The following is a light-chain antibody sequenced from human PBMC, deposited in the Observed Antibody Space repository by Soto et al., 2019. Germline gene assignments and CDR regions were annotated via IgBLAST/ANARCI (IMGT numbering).Light chain of an antibody. CDR2: GAS. CDR1: QSVSSN. Sequence: EIVMTQSPATLSVSPGERATLSCRASQSVSSNLAWYQQKPGQAPRLLIYGASTRATGIPARFSSSGSGTEFTLTISSLQSEDFAVYYCQQYNTLGTFGQGTKVEIK. CDR3: QQYNTLGT. V-gene: IGKV3-15*01. J-gene: IGKJ1*01.